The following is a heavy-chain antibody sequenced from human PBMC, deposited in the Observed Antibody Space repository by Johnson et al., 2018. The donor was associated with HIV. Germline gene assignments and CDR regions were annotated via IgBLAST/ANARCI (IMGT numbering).Heavy chain of an antibody. CDR2: IWYDGSNK. J-gene: IGHJ3*02. V-gene: IGHV3-30*04. CDR3: ARERPAYSSSSSHAFDI. Sequence: VESGGGVVQTGRSLRLSCAASGFTFSSYAMHWVRQAPGKGLEWVAVIWYDGSNKDYADSVKGRFTISRDNSKNTLYLQMNSPRAEDTAVYYCARERPAYSSSSSHAFDIWGQGTMVTVSS. CDR1: GFTFSSYA. D-gene: IGHD6-6*01.